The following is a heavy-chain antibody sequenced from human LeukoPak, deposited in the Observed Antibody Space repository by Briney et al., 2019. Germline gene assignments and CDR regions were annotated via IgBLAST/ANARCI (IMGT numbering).Heavy chain of an antibody. D-gene: IGHD6-13*01. J-gene: IGHJ4*02. V-gene: IGHV3-23*01. CDR1: GFTFTSYA. CDR3: ASDPVGAAALYYFDY. CDR2: ISGSGGST. Sequence: GGSLRLSCAASGFTFTSYAMNWVRQAPGKGLEWVSTISGSGGSTYYADSVKGRFTISRDNSKNTLYLQMDSLRAEDTAVYYCASDPVGAAALYYFDYWGQGTLVTVSS.